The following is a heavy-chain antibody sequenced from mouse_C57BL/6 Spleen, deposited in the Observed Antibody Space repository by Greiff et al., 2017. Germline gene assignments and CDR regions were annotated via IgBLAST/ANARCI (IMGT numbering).Heavy chain of an antibody. CDR1: GYTFTSYW. D-gene: IGHD2-2*01. V-gene: IGHV1-50*01. CDR2: IDPSDSYT. CDR3: ARGDGYAGVDY. J-gene: IGHJ2*01. Sequence: VKLQQPGAELVKPGASVKLSCKASGYTFTSYWMQWVKQRPGQGLEWIGEIDPSDSYTNYNQKFKGKATLTVDTSSSTAYMQLSSLTSEDSAVYYCARGDGYAGVDYWGQGTTLTVSS.